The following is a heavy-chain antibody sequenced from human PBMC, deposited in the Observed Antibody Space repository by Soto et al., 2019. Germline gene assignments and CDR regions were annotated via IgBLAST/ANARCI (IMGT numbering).Heavy chain of an antibody. CDR3: ARGRVELVGPRDHYSYGMDV. Sequence: SVKVSCKASGGTFSSYAISWVRQAPGQGLEWMGGIIPIFGTANYAQKFQGRVTITADESTSTAYMELSSLRSEDTAVYYCARGRVELVGPRDHYSYGMDVWGQGPTLTVSS. V-gene: IGHV1-69*13. D-gene: IGHD6-6*01. J-gene: IGHJ6*02. CDR1: GGTFSSYA. CDR2: IIPIFGTA.